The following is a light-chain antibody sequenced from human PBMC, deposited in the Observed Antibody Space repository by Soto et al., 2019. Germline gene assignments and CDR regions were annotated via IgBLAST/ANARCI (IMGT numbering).Light chain of an antibody. CDR2: GAS. V-gene: IGKV3-20*01. CDR3: QQYGNSSST. Sequence: ETVLTQSPGTLSLSPGERATLSCRASQSVSNNYLAWYLQKPGQAPRLLIYGASSRATGIPDKFSGSGSGTGFTLTITTLEPEDFAVYYCQQYGNSSSTFGQGTRLEI. J-gene: IGKJ5*01. CDR1: QSVSNNY.